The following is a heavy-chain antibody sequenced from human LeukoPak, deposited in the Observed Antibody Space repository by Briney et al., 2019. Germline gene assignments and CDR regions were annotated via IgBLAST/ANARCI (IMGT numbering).Heavy chain of an antibody. CDR2: VNPSGGST. CDR1: GYSFTNFY. CDR3: ARDAF. D-gene: IGHD3-3*02. Sequence: GASVKVSCKTSGYSFTNFYIHWVRQPPGQGLEWMGMVNPSGGSTISAQRFQDRVNMTTDTSTRTVYMEMTGLTSDDTGIYYCARDAFWGQGTQVTVSS. J-gene: IGHJ4*02. V-gene: IGHV1-46*01.